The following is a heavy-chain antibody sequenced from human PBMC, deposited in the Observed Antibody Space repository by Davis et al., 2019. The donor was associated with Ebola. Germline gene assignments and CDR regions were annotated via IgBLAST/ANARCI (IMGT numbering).Heavy chain of an antibody. CDR3: ARALHDEVLDY. CDR2: TSHNERER. CDR1: GFTFSNHA. Sequence: PGGSLRLSCVASGFTFSNHAMHWVRQAPGKGLEWVAVTSHNERERFYGESVQGRFTISRDNSENVLYLQMDSLRPDDTAIYFCARALHDEVLDYWGQGTLVRVSS. V-gene: IGHV3-30*04. D-gene: IGHD1-1*01. J-gene: IGHJ4*02.